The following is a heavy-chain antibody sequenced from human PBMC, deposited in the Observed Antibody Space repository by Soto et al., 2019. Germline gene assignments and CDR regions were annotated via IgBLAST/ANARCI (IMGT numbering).Heavy chain of an antibody. Sequence: SETLSLTCTVSGGSISSGGYYWSWIRQHPGKGLEWIGYIYYSGSTYYNPSLKSRVTISVDTSKNQFSLKLSSVTAADTAVYYCARGPSYYSSSWSYYFDYWGQGTLVTVSS. CDR2: IYYSGST. V-gene: IGHV4-31*03. D-gene: IGHD6-13*01. CDR1: GGSISSGGYY. J-gene: IGHJ4*02. CDR3: ARGPSYYSSSWSYYFDY.